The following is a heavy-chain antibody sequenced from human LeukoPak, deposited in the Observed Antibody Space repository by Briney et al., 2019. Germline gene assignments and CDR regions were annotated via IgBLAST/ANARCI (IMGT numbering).Heavy chain of an antibody. V-gene: IGHV4-34*01. D-gene: IGHD3-3*01. CDR1: GGSFSGYY. Sequence: KPSETLSLTCAVYGGSFSGYYWSWIRQPPGKGLEWIGEINHSGSTTYNPSLKSRVTISVDTSKNQFSLKLSSVTAADTAVYYCARVPTDYDFWSGYTGNWFDPWGQGTLVTVSS. CDR3: ARVPTDYDFWSGYTGNWFDP. CDR2: INHSGST. J-gene: IGHJ5*02.